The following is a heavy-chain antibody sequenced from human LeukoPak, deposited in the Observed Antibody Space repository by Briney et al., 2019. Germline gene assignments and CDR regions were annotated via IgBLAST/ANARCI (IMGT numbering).Heavy chain of an antibody. CDR2: IRYDGSNK. J-gene: IGHJ5*02. CDR3: ARIPAAGFNWFDP. V-gene: IGHV3-30*02. CDR1: GFTFSDYG. Sequence: GGSLRLSCAASGFTFSDYGIHWVRQAPGKGLEWVAFIRYDGSNKYYADSVKGRFTISRDNAKNSLYLQMNSLRAEDTAVYYCARIPAAGFNWFDPWGQGTLVTVSS. D-gene: IGHD6-13*01.